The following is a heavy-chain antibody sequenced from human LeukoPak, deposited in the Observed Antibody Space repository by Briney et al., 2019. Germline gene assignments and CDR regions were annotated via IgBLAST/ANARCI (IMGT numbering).Heavy chain of an antibody. V-gene: IGHV3-48*04. CDR3: ARDPYSGNYGAYYYYYMDV. CDR1: GFTFSSYG. J-gene: IGHJ6*03. D-gene: IGHD1-26*01. CDR2: ISSSSSTI. Sequence: GGTLTLSCAASGFTFSSYGMTWVRQAPGKGLEGVSYISSSSSTIYYADSVKGRFTISRDNAKNSLYLQMNSLRPEDTAVYYCARDPYSGNYGAYYYYYMDVWGKGTTVTISS.